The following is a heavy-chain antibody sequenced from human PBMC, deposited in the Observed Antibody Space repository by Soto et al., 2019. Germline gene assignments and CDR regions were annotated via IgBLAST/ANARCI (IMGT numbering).Heavy chain of an antibody. CDR1: VYTFTSYG. V-gene: IGHV1-18*01. J-gene: IGHJ5*02. CDR2: ISASTGKT. CDR3: ARVEAAMSGHWFDP. D-gene: IGHD2-2*01. Sequence: QVQLVQSGPDVKKPGASVKVSCKASVYTFTSYGFSWVRQAPGQGLEWMGWISASTGKTNYEQTFQGRVTMTTDRSTTTAFLELRSLRSDDTAVYFCARVEAAMSGHWFDPWGQGTLVTVSS.